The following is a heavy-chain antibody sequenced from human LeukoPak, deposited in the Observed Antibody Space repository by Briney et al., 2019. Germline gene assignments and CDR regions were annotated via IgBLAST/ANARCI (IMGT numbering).Heavy chain of an antibody. V-gene: IGHV3-66*01. Sequence: GGYLRLSCAGSGFTGRSNCMSWVRQAPGQGLDWVSIIYSDGNTYYADSVNGRFTISRDNSRNTLYLQMNSLSAEDSAVYYCARVSGEYDSSSFDYWGQGTLVTVSS. D-gene: IGHD3-22*01. J-gene: IGHJ4*02. CDR1: GFTGRSNC. CDR3: ARVSGEYDSSSFDY. CDR2: IYSDGNT.